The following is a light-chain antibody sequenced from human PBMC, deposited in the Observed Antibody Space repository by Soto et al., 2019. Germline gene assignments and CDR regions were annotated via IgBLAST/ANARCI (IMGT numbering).Light chain of an antibody. CDR2: DAS. V-gene: IGKV1-5*01. J-gene: IGKJ4*01. Sequence: QMTQAPSTLYTSVGDRVTITFVASQSISIYLAWYQHKPGKAPKLLIYDASSLESGVPSRFSGSASGTEFTLTINGLQPHAFATYYCQQYDSYPPTFGGGTKVDIK. CDR3: QQYDSYPPT. CDR1: QSISIY.